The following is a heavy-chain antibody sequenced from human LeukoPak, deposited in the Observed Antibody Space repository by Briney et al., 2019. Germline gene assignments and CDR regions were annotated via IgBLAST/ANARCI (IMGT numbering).Heavy chain of an antibody. CDR1: GVSVSSADYY. V-gene: IGHV4-61*08. CDR2: IYHTGSN. CDR3: ARFVAVTEALDY. D-gene: IGHD2-21*02. Sequence: SETLSLTCTVSGVSVSSADYYWSWIRHPPGKALEWIGYIYHTGSNNYKYSLKSRVTISLDTSKNRFSLRLTSVTAADTAVYYCARFVAVTEALDYWGQGTLVTVSS. J-gene: IGHJ4*02.